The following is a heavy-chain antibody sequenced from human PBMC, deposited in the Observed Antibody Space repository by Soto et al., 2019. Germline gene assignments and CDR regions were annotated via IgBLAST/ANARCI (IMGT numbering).Heavy chain of an antibody. CDR1: GGSISSSSYY. D-gene: IGHD6-19*01. CDR3: ARHVVGSSGWYNY. CDR2: IYYSGST. V-gene: IGHV4-39*01. J-gene: IGHJ4*02. Sequence: QLQLQESGPGLVKPSETLSLTCTVSGGSISSSSYYWGWIRQPPGKGLEWIGSIYYSGSTYYNPSLKSRVTRSVDTSKNQFSLKLSSVTAADTAVYYCARHVVGSSGWYNYWGQGTLVTVSS.